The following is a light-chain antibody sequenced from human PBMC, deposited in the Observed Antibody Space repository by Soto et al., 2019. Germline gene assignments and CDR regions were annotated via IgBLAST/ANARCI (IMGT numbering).Light chain of an antibody. CDR1: NIGSES. Sequence: SYELTQPPSVSVAPGKTATITCGGNNIGSESVHWYQRKPGQAPVLVIYYDSDRPSGIPERFSGSNSGNTATLTISRVEAGDEADYYCQVWDSSSDHMVFGGGTKLTVL. J-gene: IGLJ2*01. CDR2: YDS. V-gene: IGLV3-21*04. CDR3: QVWDSSSDHMV.